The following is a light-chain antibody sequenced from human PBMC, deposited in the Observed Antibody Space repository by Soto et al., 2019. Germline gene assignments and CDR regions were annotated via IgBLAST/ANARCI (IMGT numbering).Light chain of an antibody. J-gene: IGLJ2*01. CDR3: QAYDSSLSGSV. CDR2: GNS. V-gene: IGLV1-40*01. Sequence: QSVLTQPPSVSGAPGQRVTISCPGRSYNIGAGYDVHWYQQLPGTAPKLLIYGNSNRPSGVPDRFSGSKSGTSASLAITGLQAEDEADYYCQAYDSSLSGSVFGGGTKLTVL. CDR1: SYNIGAGYD.